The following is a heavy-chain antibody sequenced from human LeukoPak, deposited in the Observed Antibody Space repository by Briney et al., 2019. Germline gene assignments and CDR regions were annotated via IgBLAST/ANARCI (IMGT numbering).Heavy chain of an antibody. CDR3: ARAIPELGYCSSTSCKTPMPYYYYGMDV. D-gene: IGHD2-2*01. CDR1: GYTFTSYG. CDR2: ISAYNGNT. Sequence: ASVKVSCKASGYTFTSYGISWVRQAPGQGLEWMGWISAYNGNTNYAQKLQGRVTMTRDTSTSTAYMELRSLRSDDTAVYYCARAIPELGYCSSTSCKTPMPYYYYGMDVWGQGTTVTVSS. J-gene: IGHJ6*02. V-gene: IGHV1-18*01.